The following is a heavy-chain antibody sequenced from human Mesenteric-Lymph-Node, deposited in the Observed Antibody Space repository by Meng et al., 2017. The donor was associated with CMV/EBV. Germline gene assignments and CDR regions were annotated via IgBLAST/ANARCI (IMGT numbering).Heavy chain of an antibody. CDR3: ARVSYGSVYWYFDL. CDR1: GSSISSYY. D-gene: IGHD3-10*01. V-gene: IGHV4-59*01. CDR2: IHYSGST. J-gene: IGHJ2*01. Sequence: SETLSLTCTVSGSSISSYYWSWIRQPLGKGLEWIGYIHYSGSTNYNPSLKSRVTISVFTSKSQYSLKLSSVTAADTAVYYCARVSYGSVYWYFDLWGRGTLVTVSS.